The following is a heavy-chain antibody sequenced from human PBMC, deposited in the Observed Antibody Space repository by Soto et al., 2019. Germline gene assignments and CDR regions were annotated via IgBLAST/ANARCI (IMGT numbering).Heavy chain of an antibody. CDR1: GFSFMNYA. J-gene: IGHJ4*02. V-gene: IGHV3-23*01. Sequence: PGESLRLSCAASGFSFMNYAMSWVRQAPWKGLEWVSAIGGGGGRTYYADSVKGRFTISRDNSKNTLYLQMNSLRAEDTAIYYCAGLYYGLGRQLVEANSWCRGTLVTVFS. CDR3: AGLYYGLGRQLVEANS. D-gene: IGHD6-13*01. CDR2: IGGGGGRT.